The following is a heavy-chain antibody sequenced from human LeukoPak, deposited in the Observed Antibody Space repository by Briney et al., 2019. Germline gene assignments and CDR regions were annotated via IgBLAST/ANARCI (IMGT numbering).Heavy chain of an antibody. CDR1: GFTFSSYG. J-gene: IGHJ5*02. D-gene: IGHD4-23*01. Sequence: GGSLRLSCAASGFTFSSYGMHWVRQAPGKGLEWVAVISYDGSNKYYADSVKGRFTISRDNSKNTLYLQMNSLRAEDTAVYYCAKKAYGGTEESWFDPWGQGTLVTVSS. CDR3: AKKAYGGTEESWFDP. CDR2: ISYDGSNK. V-gene: IGHV3-30*18.